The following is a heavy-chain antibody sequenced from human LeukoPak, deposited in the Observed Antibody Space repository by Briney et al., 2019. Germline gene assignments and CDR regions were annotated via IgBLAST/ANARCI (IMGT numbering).Heavy chain of an antibody. Sequence: PGGSLRLYCAASGFTFSSYGMHWGRQAPGKGLEWVAVISYDGSNKYYADSVKGRFTISRDNSKNTLYLQMNSLRAEDTAVYYCAKELVTATRKVSYEFDYWGQGTLVTVSS. CDR1: GFTFSSYG. V-gene: IGHV3-30*18. D-gene: IGHD2-15*01. CDR2: ISYDGSNK. CDR3: AKELVTATRKVSYEFDY. J-gene: IGHJ4*02.